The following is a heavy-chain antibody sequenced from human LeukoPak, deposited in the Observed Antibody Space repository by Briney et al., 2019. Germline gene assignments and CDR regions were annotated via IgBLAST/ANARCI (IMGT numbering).Heavy chain of an antibody. J-gene: IGHJ4*02. CDR1: GYTFTGDY. V-gene: IGHV1-2*02. Sequence: ASVKVSCKASGYTFTGDYMHWVRQAPGQGLEWMGWINPNSGGTNYAQKFQGRVTMTRDTSISTAYMELSRLRSDDTAVYYCARVQSSGWYNIDYWGQGTLVTVSS. CDR3: ARVQSSGWYNIDY. D-gene: IGHD6-19*01. CDR2: INPNSGGT.